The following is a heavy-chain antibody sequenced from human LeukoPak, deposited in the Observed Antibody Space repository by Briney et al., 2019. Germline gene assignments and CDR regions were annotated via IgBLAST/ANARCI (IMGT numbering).Heavy chain of an antibody. CDR1: GYTFTGYY. CDR2: INPNSGGT. J-gene: IGHJ3*02. Sequence: ASVKVSCKASGYTFTGYYMHWVRQAPGQGLEWMGWINPNSGGTNYAQKLQGRVTMTTDTFTSTAYMELRSLRSDDTAVYYCARGGTLGDAFDIWGQGTMVTVSS. D-gene: IGHD3-3*02. CDR3: ARGGTLGDAFDI. V-gene: IGHV1-2*02.